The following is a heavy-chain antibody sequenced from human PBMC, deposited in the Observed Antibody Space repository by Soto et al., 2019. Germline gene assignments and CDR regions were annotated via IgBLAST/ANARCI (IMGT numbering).Heavy chain of an antibody. D-gene: IGHD6-19*01. CDR2: IYYSGST. CDR3: ARQWRIAVAVGAFDI. CDR1: GGSISRSSYY. V-gene: IGHV4-39*01. Sequence: QLQLQESGPGLVKPSETLSLTCTVSGGSISRSSYYWGWIRQPPGKGLEWIGSIYYSGSTYYNPSLKSRVTISVDTSKNQFSLKLSSVTAADTAVYYCARQWRIAVAVGAFDIWGQGTMVTVSS. J-gene: IGHJ3*02.